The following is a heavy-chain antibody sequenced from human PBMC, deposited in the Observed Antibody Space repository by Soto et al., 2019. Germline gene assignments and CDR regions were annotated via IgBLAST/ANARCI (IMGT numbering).Heavy chain of an antibody. V-gene: IGHV1-24*01. J-gene: IGHJ6*02. Sequence: ASVKVSCKVSGYTLTELSMHWVRQAPGKGLEWMGGFDPEDGETICAQKFQGRVTMTEDTSTDTAYMELSSLRSEDTAVYYCATDRYSSGWSQYYYGMDVWGQGTTVTVSS. CDR2: FDPEDGET. CDR1: GYTLTELS. D-gene: IGHD6-19*01. CDR3: ATDRYSSGWSQYYYGMDV.